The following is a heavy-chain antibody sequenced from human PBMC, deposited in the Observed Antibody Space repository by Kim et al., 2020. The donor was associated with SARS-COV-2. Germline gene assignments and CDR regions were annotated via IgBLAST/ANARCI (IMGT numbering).Heavy chain of an antibody. Sequence: ASVKVSCKASGYTFTSYGISWVRQAPGQGLEWMGWISVYNGNTNYTQKLHGRVTMTTDTSTSTAYMELRSLRSDDTAVYYCARDGGGLRYFDWLLSTPDYWGQGTLVTVSS. J-gene: IGHJ4*02. D-gene: IGHD3-9*01. CDR1: GYTFTSYG. CDR2: ISVYNGNT. V-gene: IGHV1-18*01. CDR3: ARDGGGLRYFDWLLSTPDY.